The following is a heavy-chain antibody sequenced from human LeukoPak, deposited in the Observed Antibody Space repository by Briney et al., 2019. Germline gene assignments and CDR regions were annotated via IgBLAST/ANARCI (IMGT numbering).Heavy chain of an antibody. J-gene: IGHJ5*02. V-gene: IGHV4-4*02. Sequence: SGTLSLTCAVSGGSISSSNWWGWVHPPPGKGLEWIGEIYRSGSTNYNPSLKSRVTISVDKSKNQFSLKLSSVTAADTAVYYCAKASVGARFFDPWGQGTLVTVSS. CDR3: AKASVGARFFDP. CDR1: GGSISSSNW. CDR2: IYRSGST. D-gene: IGHD1-26*01.